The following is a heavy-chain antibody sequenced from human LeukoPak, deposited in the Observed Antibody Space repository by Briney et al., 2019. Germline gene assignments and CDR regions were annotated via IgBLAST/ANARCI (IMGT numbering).Heavy chain of an antibody. D-gene: IGHD6-19*01. Sequence: GRSLRLSCAASGFTFSNYGMHWVRQAPGKGLEWVAVIWSDGSIKYYADSVKGRFTISRDNSRNTLYLQMNSLRAEDTAVYYCARDPIAVAGTPSIYQHWGQGTLVTVSS. CDR2: IWSDGSIK. CDR3: ARDPIAVAGTPSIYQH. V-gene: IGHV3-33*01. CDR1: GFTFSNYG. J-gene: IGHJ1*01.